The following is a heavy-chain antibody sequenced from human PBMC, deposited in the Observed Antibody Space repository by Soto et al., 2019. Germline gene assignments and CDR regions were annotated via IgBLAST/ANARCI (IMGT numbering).Heavy chain of an antibody. J-gene: IGHJ4*02. V-gene: IGHV1-18*01. D-gene: IGHD1-26*01. Sequence: QVQLVQSGAEVKKPGASVKVSCKASGYTFTSYGINWMRQAPGQGLEWMGWISAKNGNTNYAQKLQGRLTMTTDTSTNTAYRELGSLRSDDTAVYYCARSSDSGPYYVVYWGQGTLVTVS. CDR3: ARSSDSGPYYVVY. CDR1: GYTFTSYG. CDR2: ISAKNGNT.